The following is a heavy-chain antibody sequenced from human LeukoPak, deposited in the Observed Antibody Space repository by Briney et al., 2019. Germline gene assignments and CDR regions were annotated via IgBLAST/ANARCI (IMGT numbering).Heavy chain of an antibody. V-gene: IGHV1-2*02. J-gene: IGHJ4*02. D-gene: IGHD6-6*01. Sequence: ASVKVSCKASGYTFTCYYMHWVRQAPGQGLEWMGWINPNSGGTNYAQEFQGRVTMTRDTSISTAYMELSRLRSDDTAVYYCARGSTAGARGQDYWGQGTLVTVSS. CDR2: INPNSGGT. CDR3: ARGSTAGARGQDY. CDR1: GYTFTCYY.